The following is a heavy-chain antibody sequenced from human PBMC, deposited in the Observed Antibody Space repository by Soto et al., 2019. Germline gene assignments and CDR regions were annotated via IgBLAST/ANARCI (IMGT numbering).Heavy chain of an antibody. V-gene: IGHV1-46*01. J-gene: IGHJ6*02. D-gene: IGHD6-19*01. CDR2: INPSGGST. CDR1: GYTFTSYY. CDR3: VRETPFIAVAGSSTLPYYYYGMDV. Sequence: ASVKVSCKASGYTFTSYYMHWVRQAPGQGLEWMGIINPSGGSTSYAQKFQGRVTMTRDTSTSTVYMELSSLRSEDTAVYYCVRETPFIAVAGSSTLPYYYYGMDVWGQGTTVTVSS.